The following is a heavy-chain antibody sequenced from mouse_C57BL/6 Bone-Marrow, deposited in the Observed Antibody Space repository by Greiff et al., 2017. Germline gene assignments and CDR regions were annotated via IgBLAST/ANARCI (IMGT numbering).Heavy chain of an antibody. CDR1: GFNFKDDY. CDR3: ATDILPRVDY. V-gene: IGHV14-4*01. J-gene: IGHJ4*01. CDR2: IDPEYGET. D-gene: IGHD1-1*01. Sequence: EVQLQQSGAELVRPGASVKLSCTASGFNFKDDYMHWVKQRPEQGLEWIGWIDPEYGETEYAPKFHGKATITADTSSNTDYLQLSSLTSEDTAVYYCATDILPRVDYWGQGTSVTVSA.